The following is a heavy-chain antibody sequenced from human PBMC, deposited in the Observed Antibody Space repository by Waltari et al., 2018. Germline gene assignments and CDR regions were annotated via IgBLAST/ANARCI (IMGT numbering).Heavy chain of an antibody. D-gene: IGHD2-15*01. Sequence: QVHLMQSGAEVKKPGASVKVSCKTSGYTFTGYYMHWVRQAPGQGLEWMGWVNPNSGDTNYAQKFQGRVTMTRDTSISTAYMELSRLRSDDAAVYFCARELLVVTAPYCGLDVWGQGTTVTVSS. J-gene: IGHJ6*02. CDR3: ARELLVVTAPYCGLDV. CDR1: GYTFTGYY. CDR2: VNPNSGDT. V-gene: IGHV1-2*02.